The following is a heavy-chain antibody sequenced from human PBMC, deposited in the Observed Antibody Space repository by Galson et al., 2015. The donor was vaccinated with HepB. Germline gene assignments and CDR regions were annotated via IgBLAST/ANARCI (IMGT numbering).Heavy chain of an antibody. J-gene: IGHJ3*02. Sequence: SLRLSCAASGFTFDDYAMHWVRHAPGKGLEWVSGISWNSGSIGYADSVKGRFTISRDNAKNSLYLQMNSLRAEDTALYYCAKDDYGDYVSGAFDIWGQGTMVTVSS. CDR3: AKDDYGDYVSGAFDI. CDR2: ISWNSGSI. CDR1: GFTFDDYA. V-gene: IGHV3-9*01. D-gene: IGHD4-17*01.